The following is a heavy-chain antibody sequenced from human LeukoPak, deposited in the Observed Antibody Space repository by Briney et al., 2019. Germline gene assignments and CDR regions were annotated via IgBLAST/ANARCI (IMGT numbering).Heavy chain of an antibody. CDR2: ISGSGGST. CDR1: GFTFSSYA. D-gene: IGHD6-19*01. J-gene: IGHJ4*02. V-gene: IGHV3-23*01. Sequence: PGGSLRLSCAASGFTFSSYAMSWVRQAPGKGLEWVSGISGSGGSTYYADSVKGRFTISRDNSKNTLYLQMNSLRAEDTAVYYCARDYSSGWYDFDYWGQGTLVTVSS. CDR3: ARDYSSGWYDFDY.